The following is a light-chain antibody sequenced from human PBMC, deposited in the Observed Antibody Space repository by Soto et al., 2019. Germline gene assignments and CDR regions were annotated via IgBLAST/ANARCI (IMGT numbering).Light chain of an antibody. V-gene: IGLV2-14*01. CDR2: EVT. J-gene: IGLJ3*02. CDR3: SSYTSQNTRV. CDR1: SSDVGGYNH. Sequence: QSVLTQPASVSGSPGQSITISCTGTSSDVGGYNHVSWYQQHPGKAPELMIFEVTHRPSGVSSRFSGSKSGNTASLTISGLQAEDEADYFCSSYTSQNTRVFGGGTKLTVL.